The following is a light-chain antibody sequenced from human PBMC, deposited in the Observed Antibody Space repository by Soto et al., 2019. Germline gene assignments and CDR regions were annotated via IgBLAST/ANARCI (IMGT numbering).Light chain of an antibody. CDR1: QGIRND. V-gene: IGKV1-6*01. CDR3: LHDYSFPYT. CDR2: GAS. Sequence: AIQMTQFPSSLSASVGDRVTITCRASQGIRNDLGWYQQKSGRAPKLLIFGASTLQSGVPSRFSGSGSGTDFTLTIGSLQPEDFATYYCLHDYSFPYTFGQGTKVEIK. J-gene: IGKJ2*01.